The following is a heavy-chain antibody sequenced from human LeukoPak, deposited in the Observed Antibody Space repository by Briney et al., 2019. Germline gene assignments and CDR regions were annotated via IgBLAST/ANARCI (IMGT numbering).Heavy chain of an antibody. D-gene: IGHD3-10*01. J-gene: IGHJ6*02. CDR1: GGSFSGYY. V-gene: IGHV4-34*01. CDR3: ARGRYGWFGELLAKSYYYYYGMDV. CDR2: INHSGST. Sequence: SETLSLTCAIYGGSFSGYYWSWIRQPPGKGLEWIGEINHSGSTNYNPSLKSRVTISVDTSKNQFSLKLSSVTAADTAVYYCARGRYGWFGELLAKSYYYYYGMDVWGQGTTVTVSS.